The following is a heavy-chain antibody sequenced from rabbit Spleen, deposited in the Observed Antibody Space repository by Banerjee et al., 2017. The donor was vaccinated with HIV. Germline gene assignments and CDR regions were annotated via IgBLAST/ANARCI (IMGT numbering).Heavy chain of an antibody. J-gene: IGHJ6*01. D-gene: IGHD1-1*01. CDR3: ARDTSSSFSSYGMDL. V-gene: IGHV1S45*01. Sequence: QEHLEESGGGLIKPEGSLTLTCKASGFSFSRGYDMCWVRQAPGRGLEWIGCIYTGNGKTYYASWAKGRFTISKTSSTTVTLQMTSLTAADTATYFCARDTSSSFSSYGMDLWGQGTLVTVS. CDR2: IYTGNGKT. CDR1: GFSFSRGYD.